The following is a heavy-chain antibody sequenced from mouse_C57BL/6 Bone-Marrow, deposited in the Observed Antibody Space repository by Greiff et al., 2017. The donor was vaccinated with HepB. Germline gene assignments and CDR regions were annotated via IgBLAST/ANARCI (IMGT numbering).Heavy chain of an antibody. Sequence: QVQLKQSGAELARPGASVKLSCKASGYTFTSYGISWVKQRTGQGLEWIGEIDPSDSYTNYNQKFKGKATLTVDTSSSTAYMQLSSLTSEDSAVYYCARCHYYGSSYRFDYWGQGTTLTVSS. CDR2: IDPSDSYT. CDR1: GYTFTSYG. J-gene: IGHJ2*01. CDR3: ARCHYYGSSYRFDY. V-gene: IGHV1-50*01. D-gene: IGHD1-1*01.